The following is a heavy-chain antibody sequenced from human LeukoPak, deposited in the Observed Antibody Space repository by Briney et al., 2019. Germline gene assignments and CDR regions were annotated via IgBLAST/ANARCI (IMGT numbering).Heavy chain of an antibody. D-gene: IGHD3-3*01. J-gene: IGHJ4*02. CDR3: RGLNYDFWSGYIFDY. CDR2: INHSGST. CDR1: GGSFSGYY. V-gene: IGHV4-34*01. Sequence: SETLSLTCAVYGGSFSGYYWSWIRQPPGKGLEWIGEINHSGSTNYNPSLKSRVTISVDTSKNQFSLKLSSVTAADTAVFYCRGLNYDFWSGYIFDYGGQGTLVTASA.